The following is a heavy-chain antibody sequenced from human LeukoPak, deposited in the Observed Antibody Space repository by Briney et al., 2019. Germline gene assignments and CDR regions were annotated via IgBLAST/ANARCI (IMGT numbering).Heavy chain of an antibody. CDR3: AKSYSGNYNDAFGI. CDR2: IPGSGGNT. CDR1: GFTLSNSG. D-gene: IGHD1-26*01. Sequence: GGSLRLSCTASGFTLSNSGMSWVRQAPGKGLEWVSGIPGSGGNTYYADSVRGRFTISRDNSKNTLYLQMNSLRDEDTAVYYCAKSYSGNYNDAFGIWGQGTMVTVSS. J-gene: IGHJ3*02. V-gene: IGHV3-23*01.